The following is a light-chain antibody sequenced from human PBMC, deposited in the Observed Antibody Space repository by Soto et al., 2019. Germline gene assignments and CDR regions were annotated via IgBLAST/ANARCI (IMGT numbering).Light chain of an antibody. J-gene: IGLJ2*01. Sequence: LTQPPSASGTPGQRVTISCSGSNSNVGRNTVNWYQQLPGTAPKLLIYSNNQRPSGVPDRFSGSKSGTSASLAISGLQSEDEADYYCAAWDDRVNGVVFGGGTKLTVL. V-gene: IGLV1-44*01. CDR3: AAWDDRVNGVV. CDR1: NSNVGRNT. CDR2: SNN.